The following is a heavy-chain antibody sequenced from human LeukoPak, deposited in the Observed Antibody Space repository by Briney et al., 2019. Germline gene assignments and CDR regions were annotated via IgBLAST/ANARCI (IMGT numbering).Heavy chain of an antibody. Sequence: GGSLRLSCAASGYTFTGYYMHWVRQGPGQGLEWMGWINPNSGDTNYAQKFQGRVTMTRDTSISIAYMELSRLRSDDTAVYYCARGVTGIYYYYYMDIWGKGTTVTVSS. D-gene: IGHD3-10*01. CDR2: INPNSGDT. CDR1: GYTFTGYY. CDR3: ARGVTGIYYYYYMDI. V-gene: IGHV1-2*02. J-gene: IGHJ6*03.